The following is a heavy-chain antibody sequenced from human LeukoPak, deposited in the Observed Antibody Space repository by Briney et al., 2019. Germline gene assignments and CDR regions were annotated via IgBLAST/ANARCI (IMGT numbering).Heavy chain of an antibody. V-gene: IGHV4-34*01. D-gene: IGHD6-19*01. J-gene: IGHJ6*03. Sequence: SETLSLTCAVYGGSFSGYYWSWIRQPPGKGLEWIGEINHSGSTNYNPSLKSRVTISVDKSKNQFSLKLSSVTAADTAVYYCARVGSGAVAGYYYYMDVWVKGTTVTASS. CDR3: ARVGSGAVAGYYYYMDV. CDR2: INHSGST. CDR1: GGSFSGYY.